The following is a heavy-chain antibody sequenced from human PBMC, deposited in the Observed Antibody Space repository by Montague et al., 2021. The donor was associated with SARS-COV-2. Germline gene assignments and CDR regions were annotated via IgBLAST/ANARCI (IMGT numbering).Heavy chain of an antibody. Sequence: SLRLSCSASGFTFSSYAMHWVRQAPGKGLEWVAVISYDGSNKYYADSVKGRFTTSRDNSKNTLYLQMNSLRAEDTAVYYCAGGTGEGPLHCYYGMDVWGQGTTVTVSS. CDR2: ISYDGSNK. CDR1: GFTFSSYA. J-gene: IGHJ6*02. V-gene: IGHV3-30*04. D-gene: IGHD3-16*01. CDR3: AGGTGEGPLHCYYGMDV.